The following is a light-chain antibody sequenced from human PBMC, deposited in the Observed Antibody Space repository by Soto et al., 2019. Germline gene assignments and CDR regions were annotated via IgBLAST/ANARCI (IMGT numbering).Light chain of an antibody. J-gene: IGKJ1*01. V-gene: IGKV3-20*01. CDR3: PAWT. CDR1: QSVSSNY. Sequence: EIVFTQSPGTLSLSPGERATLSCRASQSVSSNYLAWYQQKPGQAPRLLIYGGSSRATGIPDRFSGSGSGTDFTLNISRLETEDFALYYCPAWTFGQGTKVDIK. CDR2: GGS.